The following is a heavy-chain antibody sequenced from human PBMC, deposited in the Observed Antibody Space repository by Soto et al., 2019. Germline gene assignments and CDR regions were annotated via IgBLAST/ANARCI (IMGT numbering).Heavy chain of an antibody. CDR2: IYPGDSDT. CDR1: GYNFATYW. J-gene: IGHJ6*02. V-gene: IGHV5-51*01. D-gene: IGHD4-17*01. Sequence: GESLKISCTGSGYNFATYWSGWVRQIPEKGLEWMGIIYPGDSDTSYSPSFPGQVAISADTSSRTVHLQWSSLKASHTALYYCARRNGDYPTIHSYYYGLDVWGQGTTVTVSS. CDR3: ARRNGDYPTIHSYYYGLDV.